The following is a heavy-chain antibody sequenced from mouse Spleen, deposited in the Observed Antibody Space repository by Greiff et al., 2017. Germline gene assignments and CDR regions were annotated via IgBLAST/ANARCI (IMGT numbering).Heavy chain of an antibody. D-gene: IGHD1-2*01. CDR3: ARHYYGYYYFDY. J-gene: IGHJ2*01. CDR1: GFTFSSYA. CDR2: ISSGGSYT. Sequence: EVQVVESGGGLVKPGGSLKLSCAASGFTFSSYAMSWVRQTPEKRLEWVATISSGGSYTYYPDSVKGRFTISRDNAKNTLYLQMSSLRSEDTAMYYCARHYYGYYYFDYWGQGTTLTVSS. V-gene: IGHV5-9-3*01.